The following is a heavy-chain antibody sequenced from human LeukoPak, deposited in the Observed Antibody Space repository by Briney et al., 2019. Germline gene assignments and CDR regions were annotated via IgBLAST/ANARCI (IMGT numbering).Heavy chain of an antibody. V-gene: IGHV3-48*03. CDR1: GFIFSNYE. D-gene: IGHD1-26*01. CDR3: ARDLPTGTYRAYFEN. Sequence: GGSLRLSCAGSGFIFSNYEMNWVRQAPGKGLEWVSYISSTGSDIYYADSVKGRFTISRDNAESSPYLQMNSLRAEDTAVYYCARDLPTGTYRAYFENWGQGTLVTVSS. CDR2: ISSTGSDI. J-gene: IGHJ4*02.